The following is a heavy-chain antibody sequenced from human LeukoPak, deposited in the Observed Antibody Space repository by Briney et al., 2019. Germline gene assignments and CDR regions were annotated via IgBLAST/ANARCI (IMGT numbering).Heavy chain of an antibody. J-gene: IGHJ6*02. CDR2: FNHSGST. V-gene: IGHV4-34*01. Sequence: SETLSLTCAVYGGSFSGYYWSWIRQPPGKGLEWIGEFNHSGSTNYNPSLKSRVTISVDTSKNQFSLKLSSVTAADTAVYYCARERGYCSSTSCHAYYYYGMDVWGQGTTVTVSS. D-gene: IGHD2-2*01. CDR1: GGSFSGYY. CDR3: ARERGYCSSTSCHAYYYYGMDV.